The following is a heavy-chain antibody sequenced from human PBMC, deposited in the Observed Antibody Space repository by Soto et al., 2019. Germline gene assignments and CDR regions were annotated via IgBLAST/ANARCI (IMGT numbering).Heavy chain of an antibody. Sequence: ASVKVSCKASGYTFTGYYMHWVRQAPGQGLEWMGWINPNSGGTNYAQKFQGWVTMTRDTSISTAYMELSRLRSDDTAVYYCARDYRASPYYYGSGNLQSYGMDVWGQGTTVTVSS. V-gene: IGHV1-2*04. J-gene: IGHJ6*02. CDR2: INPNSGGT. D-gene: IGHD3-10*01. CDR3: ARDYRASPYYYGSGNLQSYGMDV. CDR1: GYTFTGYY.